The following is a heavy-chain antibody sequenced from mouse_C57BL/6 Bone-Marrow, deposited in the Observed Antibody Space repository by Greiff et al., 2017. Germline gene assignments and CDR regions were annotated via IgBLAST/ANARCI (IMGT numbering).Heavy chain of an antibody. J-gene: IGHJ4*01. Sequence: QVTLKESGPGILQPSQTLSLTCSFSGFSLSTFGMGVGWIRQPSGKGLEWLAHIWWDDDKYYNPALKSRLTISKDTSKNQVFLKIANVDTADTATYYCARIVGPAAQATFAMDYWGQGTSVTVSS. D-gene: IGHD3-2*02. CDR2: IWWDDDK. CDR1: GFSLSTFGMG. CDR3: ARIVGPAAQATFAMDY. V-gene: IGHV8-8*01.